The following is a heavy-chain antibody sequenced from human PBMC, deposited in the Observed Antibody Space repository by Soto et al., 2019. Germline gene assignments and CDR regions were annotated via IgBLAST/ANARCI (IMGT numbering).Heavy chain of an antibody. V-gene: IGHV1-2*02. Sequence: ASVKVSCKASGYTFTGYYMHWVRQAPGQGLEWMGWINPNSGGTNYAQKFQGRVAMTRDTSISTAYMELSRLRSDDTAVYYCARVGFGNYDFWSLSQYEPDYYYYGMDVWGQGTTVTVSS. J-gene: IGHJ6*02. CDR2: INPNSGGT. D-gene: IGHD3-3*01. CDR1: GYTFTGYY. CDR3: ARVGFGNYDFWSLSQYEPDYYYYGMDV.